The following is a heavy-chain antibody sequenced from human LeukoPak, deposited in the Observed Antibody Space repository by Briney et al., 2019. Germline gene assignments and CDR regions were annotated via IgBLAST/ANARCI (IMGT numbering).Heavy chain of an antibody. Sequence: GGSLKLSCAASGFTFSGSAMHWVRQASGKGVEWVGRIRSKANSYATAYAASVKGRFTISRDDSKNTAYLQMNSLKTEDTAVYYCTRAGDDYVWEDFDYWGQGTLVTVSS. V-gene: IGHV3-73*01. CDR3: TRAGDDYVWEDFDY. CDR2: IRSKANSYAT. J-gene: IGHJ4*02. D-gene: IGHD3-16*01. CDR1: GFTFSGSA.